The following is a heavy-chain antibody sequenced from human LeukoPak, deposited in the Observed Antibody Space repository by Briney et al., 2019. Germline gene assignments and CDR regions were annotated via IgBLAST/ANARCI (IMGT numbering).Heavy chain of an antibody. CDR1: GFTFSSYG. V-gene: IGHV3-33*08. J-gene: IGHJ3*02. Sequence: GGSLRLSCAVSGFTFSSYGMHWVRQAPGKGLEWVAVIWYDGSNEFYADSVKGRFTISRDNSKNTLYLQTNSLRAEDTAVYYCARDQFGTGDRRDAFDIWGQGTMVTVSS. CDR3: ARDQFGTGDRRDAFDI. D-gene: IGHD7-27*01. CDR2: IWYDGSNE.